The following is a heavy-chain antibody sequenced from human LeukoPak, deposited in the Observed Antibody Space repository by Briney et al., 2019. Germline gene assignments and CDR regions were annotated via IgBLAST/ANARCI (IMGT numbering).Heavy chain of an antibody. J-gene: IGHJ6*03. V-gene: IGHV4-59*08. D-gene: IGHD3-22*01. Sequence: PSETLSLTCNVSGVSIRSYYWSWVRQPPEKGLEWIAYMHSSGSTNYNPSLKSRVTISVDTSKNQFSLKLSSVTAADTAVYYCARGTVGDSSGYYYYYYYMDVWGKGTTVTISS. CDR1: GVSIRSYY. CDR2: MHSSGST. CDR3: ARGTVGDSSGYYYYYYYMDV.